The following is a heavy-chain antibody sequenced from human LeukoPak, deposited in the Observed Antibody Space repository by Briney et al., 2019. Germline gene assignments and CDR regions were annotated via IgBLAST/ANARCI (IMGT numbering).Heavy chain of an antibody. CDR3: ARDLRYCSGGSCYSRWFDP. J-gene: IGHJ5*02. D-gene: IGHD2-15*01. CDR1: GGSISSGSYY. V-gene: IGHV4-61*02. CDR2: IYTSGST. Sequence: PSQTLSLTCTVSGGSISSGSYYWSWIRQPAGKGLEWIGRIYTSGSTNYNPSLKSRVTISVDTSKNRFSLKLSSVTAADTAVYYCARDLRYCSGGSCYSRWFDPWGQGTLVTVSS.